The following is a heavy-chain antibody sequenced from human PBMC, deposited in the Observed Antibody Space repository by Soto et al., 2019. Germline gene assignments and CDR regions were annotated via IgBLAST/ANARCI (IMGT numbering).Heavy chain of an antibody. Sequence: ESGGGVVQPGRSLRLSCAASGFTFSSYAMHWVRQAPGKGLEWVAVISYDGSNKYYADSVKGRFTISRDNSKNTLYLQMNSLRAEDTAVYYCARGGAWDYWGQGTLVTVSS. CDR1: GFTFSSYA. V-gene: IGHV3-30-3*01. CDR3: ARGGAWDY. D-gene: IGHD1-26*01. CDR2: ISYDGSNK. J-gene: IGHJ4*02.